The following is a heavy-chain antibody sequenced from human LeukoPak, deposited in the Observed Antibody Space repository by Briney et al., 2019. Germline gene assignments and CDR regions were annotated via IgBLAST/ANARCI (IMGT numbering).Heavy chain of an antibody. D-gene: IGHD3-10*01. CDR2: ISYDGSNK. V-gene: IGHV3-30*18. CDR1: GFTFSSYS. CDR3: AKDGPLYYYGSGSRWYYFDY. Sequence: GGSLRLSCAASGFTFSSYSMHWVRQAPGKGLEWVAVISYDGSNKYYADSVKGRFTISRDNSKNTLYLQMNSLRAEDTAVYYCAKDGPLYYYGSGSRWYYFDYWGQGTLVTVSS. J-gene: IGHJ4*02.